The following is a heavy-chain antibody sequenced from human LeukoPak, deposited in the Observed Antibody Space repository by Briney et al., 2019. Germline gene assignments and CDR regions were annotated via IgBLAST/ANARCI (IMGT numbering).Heavy chain of an antibody. J-gene: IGHJ4*02. D-gene: IGHD3-9*01. V-gene: IGHV4-39*07. CDR1: GGSISSSSYY. CDR2: IYYSGST. CDR3: ARSAYDILTGYSRDY. Sequence: SETLSLTCTVSGGSISSSSYYWGWIRQPPGKGLEWIGSIYYSGSTNYNPSLKSRVTISVDTSKNQFSLKLSSVTAADTAVYYCARSAYDILTGYSRDYWGQGTLVTVSS.